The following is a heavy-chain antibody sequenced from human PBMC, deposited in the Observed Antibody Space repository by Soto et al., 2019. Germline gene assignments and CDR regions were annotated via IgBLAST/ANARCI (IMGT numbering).Heavy chain of an antibody. J-gene: IGHJ4*02. Sequence: LRLSCAASGFTFSSYAMSWVRQAPGKGLEWVSAISGSGGSTYYADSVKGRFTISRDNSKNTLYLQMNSLRAEDTAVYYCAKDNTYSSGWYAFAGFDYWGQGTLVTVSS. CDR1: GFTFSSYA. CDR3: AKDNTYSSGWYAFAGFDY. V-gene: IGHV3-23*01. CDR2: ISGSGGST. D-gene: IGHD6-19*01.